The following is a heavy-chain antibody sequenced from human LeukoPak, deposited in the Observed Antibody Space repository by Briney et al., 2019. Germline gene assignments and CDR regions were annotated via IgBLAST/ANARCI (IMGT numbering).Heavy chain of an antibody. CDR1: GFTFSSYG. D-gene: IGHD3-10*01. CDR3: AKKSPGSFIALPDY. CDR2: ISYDGSNK. V-gene: IGHV3-30*18. Sequence: PGGSLRLSCAASGFTFSSYGMHWVRQAPGKGLEWVAVISYDGSNKYYADSVKGRFTISRDNAKNTLYLQMNSLRAEDTAVYYCAKKSPGSFIALPDYWGQGTLVTVSS. J-gene: IGHJ4*02.